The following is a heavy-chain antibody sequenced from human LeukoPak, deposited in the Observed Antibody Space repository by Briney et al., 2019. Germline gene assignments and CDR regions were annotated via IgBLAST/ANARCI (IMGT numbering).Heavy chain of an antibody. CDR3: ARESKDYMNWFDP. Sequence: PGGSLRLSCAASGFTFSSYGMHWVRQAPGKGLEWVAVIWYDGSNKYYADSVKGRFTISRDNSKNTLYLQMNSLRAEDTAVYYCARESKDYMNWFDPWGQGTLVTVSS. J-gene: IGHJ5*02. CDR2: IWYDGSNK. CDR1: GFTFSSYG. V-gene: IGHV3-33*01. D-gene: IGHD4-11*01.